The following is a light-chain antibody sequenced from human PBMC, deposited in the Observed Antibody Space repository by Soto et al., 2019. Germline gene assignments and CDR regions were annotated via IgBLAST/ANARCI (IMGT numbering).Light chain of an antibody. CDR1: SSNIGSNT. J-gene: IGLJ2*01. Sequence: QSVLTQPPSASGTPGQRVTISCSGSSSNIGSNTVNCYQQLPGTAPKLLIYSNNQRPSGVPDRFSGSKSCTSASLAISGLQSEDEADYYCAAWDDSLNGVVFGGGTKLPVL. V-gene: IGLV1-44*01. CDR3: AAWDDSLNGVV. CDR2: SNN.